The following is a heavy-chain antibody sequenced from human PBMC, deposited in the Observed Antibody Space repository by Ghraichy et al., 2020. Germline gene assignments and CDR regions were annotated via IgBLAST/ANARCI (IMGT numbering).Heavy chain of an antibody. J-gene: IGHJ6*02. CDR2: INAGNGNT. V-gene: IGHV1-3*01. Sequence: ASVKVSCKASGYTFTSYAMHLVRQAPGQRLEWMGWINAGNGNTKYSQKFQGRVTITRDTSASTAYMELSSLRSEDTAVYYCARGRWFGELLAPYYYGMDVWGQGTTVTVSS. CDR3: ARGRWFGELLAPYYYGMDV. CDR1: GYTFTSYA. D-gene: IGHD3-10*01.